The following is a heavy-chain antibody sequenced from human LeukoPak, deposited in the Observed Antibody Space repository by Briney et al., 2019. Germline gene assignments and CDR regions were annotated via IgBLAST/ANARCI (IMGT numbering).Heavy chain of an antibody. V-gene: IGHV3-21*01. CDR1: GFTFSSYS. CDR2: ISSSSYI. CDR3: ASGIAVAGTFDY. D-gene: IGHD6-19*01. J-gene: IGHJ4*02. Sequence: GGSLRLSCAASGFTFSSYSMNWVRQAPGKGLEWVSSISSSSYIYYADSVKGRFTISRDNAKNSLYLQMNSLRAEDTAVYYCASGIAVAGTFDYWGQGTLVTVSS.